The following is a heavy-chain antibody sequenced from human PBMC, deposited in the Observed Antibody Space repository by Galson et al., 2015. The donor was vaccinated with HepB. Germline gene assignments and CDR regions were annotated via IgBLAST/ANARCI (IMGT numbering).Heavy chain of an antibody. CDR3: ARFRYCSSTSCYLYYYYYMDV. D-gene: IGHD2-2*01. Sequence: SVKVSCKASGVTFSSYAISWVRQAPGQGLEWMGGIITIFGTANYAQKFQGRVTITTDESTSTAYMELSSLRSEDTAVYYCARFRYCSSTSCYLYYYYYMDVWGKGTTVTVSS. V-gene: IGHV1-69*05. CDR1: GVTFSSYA. J-gene: IGHJ6*03. CDR2: IITIFGTA.